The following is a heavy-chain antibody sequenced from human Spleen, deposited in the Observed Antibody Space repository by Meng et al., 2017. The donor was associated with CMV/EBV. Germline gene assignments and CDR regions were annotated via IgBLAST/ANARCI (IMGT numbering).Heavy chain of an antibody. V-gene: IGHV3-20*04. CDR2: INWNGDTT. CDR3: AKAYGSGKSFFDY. J-gene: IGHJ4*02. Sequence: GGSLRLSCAASGFTFSSYSMNWVRQAPGKGLEWVSGINWNGDTTGYADSVEARFTISRDNAKNSLYLQMNSLRAEDTDVYYCAKAYGSGKSFFDYWGQGTLVTVSS. CDR1: GFTFSSYS. D-gene: IGHD3-10*01.